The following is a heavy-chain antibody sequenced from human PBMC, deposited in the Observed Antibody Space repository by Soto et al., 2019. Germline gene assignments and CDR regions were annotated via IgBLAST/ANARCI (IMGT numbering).Heavy chain of an antibody. CDR1: GFIFSSCA. J-gene: IGHJ6*02. CDR3: AKGGGDSLRYGLDG. CDR2: ISGSGGSI. Sequence: GGSLRLSCSASGFIFSSCAMNWVRQAPGKGLEWVSAISGSGGSIYYADSVKGRFTISRDNSKTTLYLEMDSLRAEDTAVYYCAKGGGDSLRYGLDGRGQGTMVTVSS. V-gene: IGHV3-23*01. D-gene: IGHD2-21*02.